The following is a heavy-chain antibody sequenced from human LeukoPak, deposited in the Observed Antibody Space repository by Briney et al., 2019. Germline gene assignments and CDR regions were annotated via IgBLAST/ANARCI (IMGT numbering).Heavy chain of an antibody. CDR2: ISNDGMKK. V-gene: IGHV3-30*07. D-gene: IGHD6-25*01. Sequence: PGGSLRLSCAASGFTFSDYALHWVRQAPGKGLEWVAIISNDGMKKYYADSVKGRFTISRDNAKNSLYLQMNSLRAEDTAVYYCARAAGFDYWGQGTLVTVSS. CDR1: GFTFSDYA. CDR3: ARAAGFDY. J-gene: IGHJ4*02.